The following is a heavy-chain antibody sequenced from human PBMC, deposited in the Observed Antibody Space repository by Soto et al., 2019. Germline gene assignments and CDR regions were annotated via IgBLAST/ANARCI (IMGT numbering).Heavy chain of an antibody. D-gene: IGHD3-10*01. J-gene: IGHJ3*02. V-gene: IGHV6-1*01. CDR1: GDSVSSNSAA. CDR3: SRALMVDYYFLYALDI. Sequence: SQTLSLTCAISGDSVSSNSAAWNWIRQSPSRGLEWLGRTYYRSKWYNDYAVSVKSRITINPDTSKNQFSLQLNSVTPDATAVYDCSRALMVDYYFLYALDIWGQGTMVTVSS. CDR2: TYYRSKWYN.